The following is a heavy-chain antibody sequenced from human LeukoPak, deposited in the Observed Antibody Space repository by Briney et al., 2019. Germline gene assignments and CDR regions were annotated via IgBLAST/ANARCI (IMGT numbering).Heavy chain of an antibody. V-gene: IGHV3-20*04. CDR3: ARSGYDFWSGYQHGYYYYMDV. D-gene: IGHD3-3*01. J-gene: IGHJ6*03. CDR1: GFTFSSYS. CDR2: INWNGGST. Sequence: PGGSLRLSCAASGFTFSSYSMSWVRQAPGKGLEWVSGINWNGGSTGYADSVKGRFTISRDNAKNSLYLQMNSLRAEDTALYYCARSGYDFWSGYQHGYYYYMDVWGKGTTVTVSS.